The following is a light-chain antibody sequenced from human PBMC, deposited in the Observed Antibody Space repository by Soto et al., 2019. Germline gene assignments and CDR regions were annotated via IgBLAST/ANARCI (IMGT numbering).Light chain of an antibody. CDR3: CSYAGSYTLVV. J-gene: IGLJ2*01. CDR2: DVS. CDR1: SSDVGGYNY. V-gene: IGLV2-11*01. Sequence: QSALTQPRSVSGSPGQSVTISCTGTSSDVGGYNYVSWYQQHPGKAPKLRIYDVSNRPSGVPDRFSGCKSGNTASLTISGLQAADEAADYCCSYAGSYTLVVFGGGTKLTVL.